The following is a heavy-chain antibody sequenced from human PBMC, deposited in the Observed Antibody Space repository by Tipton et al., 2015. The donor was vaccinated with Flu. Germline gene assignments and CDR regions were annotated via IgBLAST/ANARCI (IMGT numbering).Heavy chain of an antibody. V-gene: IGHV4-59*01. Sequence: TLSLTCTVSGGSISSYYWSWIRQPPGKGLEWIGYIYYSGSTNYNPSLKSRVTISVDASKNQFSLKLSSVTAADTAVYYCASGPWGLFDYWGQGTLVTVSS. CDR2: IYYSGST. J-gene: IGHJ4*02. D-gene: IGHD7-27*01. CDR1: GGSISSYY. CDR3: ASGPWGLFDY.